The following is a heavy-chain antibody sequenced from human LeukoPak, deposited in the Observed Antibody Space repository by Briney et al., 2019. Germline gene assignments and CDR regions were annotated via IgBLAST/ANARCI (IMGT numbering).Heavy chain of an antibody. CDR1: GGTFSSYA. CDR2: IKPGDSVT. D-gene: IGHD2-21*02. CDR3: ARDYCGGDCYSSYYFDY. Sequence: GASVKVSCKASGGTFSSYAISWVRQAPGQGLEWIGIIKPGDSVTSYAQKFQGRVTMTRDMSTSTVYMELSSLRSEDTAVYYCARDYCGGDCYSSYYFDYWGQGTLVTVSS. J-gene: IGHJ4*02. V-gene: IGHV1-46*01.